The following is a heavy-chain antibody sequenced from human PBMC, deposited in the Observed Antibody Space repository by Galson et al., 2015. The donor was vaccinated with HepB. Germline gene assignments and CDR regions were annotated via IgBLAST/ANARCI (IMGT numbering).Heavy chain of an antibody. V-gene: IGHV3-33*01. J-gene: IGHJ3*02. Sequence: SLRLSCAASGFTFSSYGMHWVRQAPGKGLEWVAVIWYDGSNKYYADSVKGRFTISRDNPKNTLYLQMNSLRAEDTAVYYCVRGLGMIVKDAFDIWGQGTMVTVSS. CDR3: VRGLGMIVKDAFDI. CDR1: GFTFSSYG. D-gene: IGHD3-22*01. CDR2: IWYDGSNK.